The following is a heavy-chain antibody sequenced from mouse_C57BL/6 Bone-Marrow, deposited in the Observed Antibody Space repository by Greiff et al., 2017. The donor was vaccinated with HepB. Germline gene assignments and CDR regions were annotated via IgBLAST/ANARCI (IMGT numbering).Heavy chain of an antibody. CDR1: GYSITSDY. CDR3: ARSLITTVVAFDY. Sequence: EVKVVESGPGLAKPSQTLSLTCSVTGYSITSDYWNWIRKFPGNKLEYMGYISYSGSTYYNPSLKSRISITRDTSKNQYYLQLNSVTTEDTATYYCARSLITTVVAFDYWGQGTTLTVSS. CDR2: ISYSGST. V-gene: IGHV3-8*01. J-gene: IGHJ2*01. D-gene: IGHD1-1*01.